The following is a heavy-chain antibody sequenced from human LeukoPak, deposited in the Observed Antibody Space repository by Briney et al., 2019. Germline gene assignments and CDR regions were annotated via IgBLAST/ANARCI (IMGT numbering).Heavy chain of an antibody. V-gene: IGHV4-59*12. J-gene: IGHJ5*02. Sequence: SETLSVTCTVSGASISSYYWSWIRQPPGKGLEWIGYIYYSGITNYSPSLKSRVTISVDTSKNQFSLKLSSVTAADTAVYYCARLQFDVVVPAAMSPWFDPWGQGTLVTVSS. CDR3: ARLQFDVVVPAAMSPWFDP. D-gene: IGHD2-2*01. CDR1: GASISSYY. CDR2: IYYSGIT.